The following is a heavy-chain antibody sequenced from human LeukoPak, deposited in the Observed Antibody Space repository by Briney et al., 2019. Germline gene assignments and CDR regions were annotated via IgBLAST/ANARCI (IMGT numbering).Heavy chain of an antibody. J-gene: IGHJ4*02. V-gene: IGHV4-59*01. Sequence: PSETLSLTCSVSGASISDYYWSWIRQPPGKGLEWIGCVYYTGSTSYNPSLKSRVTISVDTSKNLFSLKLTSVTAADTAVYYCARSSSSGAYWADYWGQGTLVTVSS. CDR3: ARSSSSGAYWADY. CDR1: GASISDYY. D-gene: IGHD1-26*01. CDR2: VYYTGST.